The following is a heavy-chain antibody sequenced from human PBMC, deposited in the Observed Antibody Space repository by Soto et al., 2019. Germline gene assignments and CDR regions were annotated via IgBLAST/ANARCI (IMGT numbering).Heavy chain of an antibody. CDR2: ISGSGGST. CDR1: GFTFSSYA. CDR3: AKQSGRGNWNYIY. Sequence: SGGSLRLSCAASGFTFSSYAMSWVRQAPGKGLEWVSAISGSGGSTYYADSVKGRFTISRDNSKNTLYLQMNSLSAADTAVYYCAKQSGRGNWNYIYWGQGTLVTVSS. V-gene: IGHV3-23*01. J-gene: IGHJ4*02. D-gene: IGHD1-7*01.